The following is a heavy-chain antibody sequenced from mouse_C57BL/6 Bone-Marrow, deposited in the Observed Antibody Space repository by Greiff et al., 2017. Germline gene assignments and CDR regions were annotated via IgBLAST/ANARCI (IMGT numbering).Heavy chain of an antibody. J-gene: IGHJ2*01. Sequence: EVKLVESGGDLVKPGGSLKLSCAASGFTFSSYGMSWVRQTPDMRLEWVATISSGGSYTYYPDSVKGRFTISRDNAKNTLYLQMSSLTSVDTAMYCCEGGYYNYFDNWDQGTTHTVSS. D-gene: IGHD2-3*01. CDR1: GFTFSSYG. CDR3: EGGYYNYFDN. CDR2: ISSGGSYT. V-gene: IGHV5-6*01.